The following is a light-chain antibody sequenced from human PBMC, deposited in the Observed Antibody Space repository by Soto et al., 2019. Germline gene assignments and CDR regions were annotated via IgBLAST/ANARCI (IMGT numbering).Light chain of an antibody. CDR1: SSDVVGYTF. V-gene: IGLV2-14*03. CDR2: DVS. CDR3: SSYTSSSTVV. Sequence: QSALTQPASVSVSPGQSITISCTGTSSDVVGYTFVSWYQHHPDKAPKLMIYDVSHRPSGVSNRFSGSKSGNTASLIISGLQAEDEADYYCSSYTSSSTVVFGGGTKLTVL. J-gene: IGLJ2*01.